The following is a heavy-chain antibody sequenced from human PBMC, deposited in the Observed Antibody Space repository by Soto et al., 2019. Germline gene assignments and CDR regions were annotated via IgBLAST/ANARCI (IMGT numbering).Heavy chain of an antibody. D-gene: IGHD3-22*01. CDR1: GYSFTSYW. Sequence: GESLKISCKGSGYSFTSYWIGWVRQMPGKGLEWMGIIYPGDSDTRYSPSFQGQVTISADKSISTAYLQWSSLKASDTAMYYCARHKLRNYYDSSGYWPVWGQGTLVTVSS. CDR2: IYPGDSDT. CDR3: ARHKLRNYYDSSGYWPV. J-gene: IGHJ4*02. V-gene: IGHV5-51*01.